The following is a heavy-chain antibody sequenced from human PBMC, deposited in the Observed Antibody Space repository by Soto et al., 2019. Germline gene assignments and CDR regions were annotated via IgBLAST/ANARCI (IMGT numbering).Heavy chain of an antibody. Sequence: EVQLEESGGGLVQPGGSLRLSCAASGFTFSSYDMHWVRQVTGKGLEWVSTFGSSGDTYYPGSLKGRFTISRENAKKSLYLQMNSLRAEDTAVYYCARGGASHNSGYYYFGLWGQGTLVTVSS. D-gene: IGHD3-22*01. CDR3: ARGGASHNSGYYYFGL. CDR2: FGSSGDT. CDR1: GFTFSSYD. V-gene: IGHV3-13*04. J-gene: IGHJ4*02.